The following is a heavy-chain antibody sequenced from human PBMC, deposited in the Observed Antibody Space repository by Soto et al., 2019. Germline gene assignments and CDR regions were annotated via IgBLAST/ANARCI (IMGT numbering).Heavy chain of an antibody. V-gene: IGHV4-61*01. D-gene: IGHD6-19*01. CDR3: ARESGWAFDY. CDR1: GGSVSSGISY. J-gene: IGHJ4*02. Sequence: LTCTVSGGSVSSGISYWSWIRQPPGKGLEWIAYIYYSGSTNSNPSLKSRVTISVDTSKNLFSLKLSSVTAADTAVYYCARESGWAFDYWGQGTLVTVSS. CDR2: IYYSGST.